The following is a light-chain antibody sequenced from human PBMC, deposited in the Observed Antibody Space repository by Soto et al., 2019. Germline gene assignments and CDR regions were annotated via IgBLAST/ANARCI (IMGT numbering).Light chain of an antibody. J-gene: IGKJ1*01. Sequence: EIVLTQSPGTLSLSPGESASLSCRASQSIPNNNLAWYQQKPGQAPRLLFYGAFNRASGIPDRFSGSGSGTDFTLTISRLEAEDFAVYYCQQYGSSPRTFGQGTKVDIK. CDR3: QQYGSSPRT. V-gene: IGKV3-20*01. CDR1: QSIPNNN. CDR2: GAF.